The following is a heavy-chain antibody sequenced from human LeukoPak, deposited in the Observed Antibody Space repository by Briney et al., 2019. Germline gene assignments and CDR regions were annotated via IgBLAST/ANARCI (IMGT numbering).Heavy chain of an antibody. J-gene: IGHJ6*03. Sequence: GGSLRLSCTASGFSFNDFVMLWVRQVPGKNLEWVAIISGGGGTTDYASSVEGRFTISRDNTQKSLFLEMNNLGTEDTALYYCAKSGLGDHGIFTGRGSPYYYYYLDVWGKGTTVIVS. CDR1: GFSFNDFV. D-gene: IGHD2-21*02. V-gene: IGHV3-43*02. CDR3: AKSGLGDHGIFTGRGSPYYYYYLDV. CDR2: ISGGGGTT.